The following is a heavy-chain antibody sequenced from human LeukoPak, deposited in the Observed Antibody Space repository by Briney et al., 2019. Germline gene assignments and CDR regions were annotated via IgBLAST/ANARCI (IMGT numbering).Heavy chain of an antibody. Sequence: TGGSLRLSCAASGFTFSSYSMNWVRQAPGKGLEWVAVISYDGSNKYYADSVKGRFTIPRDNSKNTLYLQMNSLRAEDTAVYYCAKMGFDRSSWWGYYYYYMDVWGKGTTVTVSS. CDR3: AKMGFDRSSWWGYYYYYMDV. J-gene: IGHJ6*03. V-gene: IGHV3-30*18. CDR1: GFTFSSYS. D-gene: IGHD6-13*01. CDR2: ISYDGSNK.